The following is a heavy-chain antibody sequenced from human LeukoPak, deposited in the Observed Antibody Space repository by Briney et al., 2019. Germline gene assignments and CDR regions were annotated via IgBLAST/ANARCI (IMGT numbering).Heavy chain of an antibody. V-gene: IGHV4-39*01. CDR2: IYYSETT. J-gene: IGHJ6*03. Sequence: SETLSLTCTVSGGSISSTGYYWDWFRQPPGKGREWIGSIYYSETTYYNSSLKSRVTISLDTSKNQFSLSLKSVTAADTAVYYCARQVSDYYYYYIDVWGKGATVTVSS. CDR3: ARQVSDYYYYYIDV. D-gene: IGHD5/OR15-5a*01. CDR1: GGSISSTGYY.